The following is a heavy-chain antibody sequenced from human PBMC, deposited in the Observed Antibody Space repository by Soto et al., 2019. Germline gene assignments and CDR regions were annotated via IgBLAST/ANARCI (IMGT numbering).Heavy chain of an antibody. CDR1: GYTFTSYA. J-gene: IGHJ6*02. CDR3: ARDRPLDPNHRYGMDV. CDR2: INAGNGNT. D-gene: IGHD1-1*01. Sequence: GASVKVSCKASGYTFTSYAMHWVRQAPGQRLEWMGWINAGNGNTKYSQKFQGRVTITRDTSASTAYMELSSLRSEDTAVYYCARDRPLDPNHRYGMDVWGQGTTVTVSS. V-gene: IGHV1-3*01.